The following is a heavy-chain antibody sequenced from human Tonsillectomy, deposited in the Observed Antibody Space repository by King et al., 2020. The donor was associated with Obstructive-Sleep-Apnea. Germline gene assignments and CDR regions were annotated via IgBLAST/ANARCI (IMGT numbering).Heavy chain of an antibody. V-gene: IGHV3-30*02. Sequence: VQLVESGGGVVQPGGSLRLSCAASGFTFSSYGMHWVRQAPGKGLEWVAFIRYYGSNKYYADSVKGRFTISRDNSKNTLYLQMNSQRAEDTAVYYCAKGYDSYYFDYWGQGTLVTVSS. CDR3: AKGYDSYYFDY. D-gene: IGHD5-12*01. J-gene: IGHJ4*02. CDR2: IRYYGSNK. CDR1: GFTFSSYG.